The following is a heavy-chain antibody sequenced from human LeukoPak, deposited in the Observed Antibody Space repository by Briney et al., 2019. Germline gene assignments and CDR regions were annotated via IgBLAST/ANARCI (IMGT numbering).Heavy chain of an antibody. CDR2: INHSGST. V-gene: IGHV4-34*01. J-gene: IGHJ4*02. Sequence: GSLRLSCAASGFTFSSYAMSWIRQPPGKGLEWIGEINHSGSTNYNPSLKSRVTISVDTSKNQFSLKLSSVTAADTAVYYCARGRSYWGQGTLVTVSS. CDR1: GFTFSSYA. CDR3: ARGRSY.